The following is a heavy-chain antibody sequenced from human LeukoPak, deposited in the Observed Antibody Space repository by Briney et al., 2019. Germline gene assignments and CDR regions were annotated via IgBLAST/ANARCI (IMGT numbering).Heavy chain of an antibody. Sequence: SETLSLTCAVYGGSFSGYYWSWIRQPPGKGLEWIGEINHSESTSYNPSLKSRVTVSVDTSKNQFSLKLTSVTAADTAVYYCTKGRGIWGQGTLVTVSS. CDR1: GGSFSGYY. V-gene: IGHV4-34*01. CDR3: TKGRGI. J-gene: IGHJ4*02. D-gene: IGHD3-10*01. CDR2: INHSEST.